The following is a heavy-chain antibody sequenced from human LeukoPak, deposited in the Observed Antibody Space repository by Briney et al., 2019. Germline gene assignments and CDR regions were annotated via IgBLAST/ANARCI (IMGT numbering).Heavy chain of an antibody. CDR1: GFTFSSYA. CDR2: ISGSGGST. D-gene: IGHD3-10*01. CDR3: AKSRINVLLWFGESSEFDP. Sequence: GGSLRLSCAASGFTFSSYAMSWVRQAPGKGLEWVSAISGSGGSTYYADSVKGRFTISRDNSKNTLYLQMNSLRAEDTAVYYRAKSRINVLLWFGESSEFDPWGQGTLVTVSS. V-gene: IGHV3-23*01. J-gene: IGHJ5*02.